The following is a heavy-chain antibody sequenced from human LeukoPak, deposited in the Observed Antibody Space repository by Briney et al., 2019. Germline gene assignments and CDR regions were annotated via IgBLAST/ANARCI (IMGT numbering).Heavy chain of an antibody. V-gene: IGHV4-59*01. CDR2: LYYSGST. CDR3: ARGIKDKCEIHTCIAAVFLLY. Sequence: SETLSLTWTVSGGSISSYYWSWIRQPPGKGLEWIGYLYYSGSTNYNPSLKSRVTISVDTSKNQFTLKLSSVTAADTAVYYCARGIKDKCEIHTCIAAVFLLYWGQRTLVTVSS. CDR1: GGSISSYY. D-gene: IGHD6-13*01. J-gene: IGHJ4*02.